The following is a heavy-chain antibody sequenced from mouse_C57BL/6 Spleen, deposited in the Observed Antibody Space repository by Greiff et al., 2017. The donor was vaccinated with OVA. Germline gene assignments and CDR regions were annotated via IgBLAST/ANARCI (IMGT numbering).Heavy chain of an antibody. CDR3: ASSESAY. Sequence: QVQLKQPGAELVRPGTSVKLSCKASGYTFTSYWMHWVKQRPGQGLEWIGVIDPSDSYTNYNQKFKGKATLTVDTSSSTAYMQLSSLTSEDSAVYYCASSESAYWGQGTLVTVSA. CDR2: IDPSDSYT. V-gene: IGHV1-59*01. J-gene: IGHJ3*01. CDR1: GYTFTSYW.